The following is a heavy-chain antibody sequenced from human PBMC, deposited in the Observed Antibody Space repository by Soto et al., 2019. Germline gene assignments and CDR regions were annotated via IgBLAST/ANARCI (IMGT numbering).Heavy chain of an antibody. Sequence: SETLSLTCTVSGGSISRSTYYRGWIRQPPGKGLEWIGSIYYSGSTYYRPSLKSRVTISVDTSKNQFSLKLSSVTAADTAVYYCARQVPAAIRLGWFDPWGQGTLVTVSS. J-gene: IGHJ5*02. D-gene: IGHD2-2*02. V-gene: IGHV4-39*01. CDR1: GGSISRSTYY. CDR2: IYYSGST. CDR3: ARQVPAAIRLGWFDP.